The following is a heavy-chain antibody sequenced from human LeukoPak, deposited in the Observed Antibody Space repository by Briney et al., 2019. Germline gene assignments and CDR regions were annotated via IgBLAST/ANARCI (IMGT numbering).Heavy chain of an antibody. CDR1: GFTVSSNY. CDR2: IYSGGST. Sequence: GGSLRLSCAASGFTVSSNYMSWVRQAPGKGLEWVSVIYSGGSTYYADSVKGRFTISRDNSKNTLYLQMNSLRAEDTAVYYCARGPGYSSGWTAFDYWGQGTLVTVSS. D-gene: IGHD6-19*01. CDR3: ARGPGYSSGWTAFDY. V-gene: IGHV3-66*01. J-gene: IGHJ4*02.